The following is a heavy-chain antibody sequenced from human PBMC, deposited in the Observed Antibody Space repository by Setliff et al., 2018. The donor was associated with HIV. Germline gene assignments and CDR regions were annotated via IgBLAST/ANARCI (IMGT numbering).Heavy chain of an antibody. CDR1: GFTVSGSY. J-gene: IGHJ4*02. CDR3: ARVRLYNTALDY. D-gene: IGHD3-3*01. CDR2: IYSGGST. V-gene: IGHV3-66*02. Sequence: LRLSCAASGFTVSGSYMSWVRQAPGKGLEWVSTIYSGGSTYHADSVKGRFTLSRDTSKNTLFLQMNSLRPEDTAVYYCARVRLYNTALDYWGQGTLVTVSS.